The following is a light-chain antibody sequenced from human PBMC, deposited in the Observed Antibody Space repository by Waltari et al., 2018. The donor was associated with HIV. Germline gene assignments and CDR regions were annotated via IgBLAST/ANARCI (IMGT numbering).Light chain of an antibody. CDR1: SSDVGDYNY. V-gene: IGLV2-14*01. J-gene: IGLJ1*01. Sequence: QSALTQPASVSGSPGQSITISCTVTSSDVGDYNYVSWYQQHPGKAPKLIIYDVSNRPSGVSNRFSGSNAGNTASLTSSWRQTEEEADYYCSSYTSSSTRVFGTGTKVTVL. CDR2: DVS. CDR3: SSYTSSSTRV.